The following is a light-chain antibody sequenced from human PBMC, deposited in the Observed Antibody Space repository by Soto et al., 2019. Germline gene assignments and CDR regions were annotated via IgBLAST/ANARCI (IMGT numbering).Light chain of an antibody. CDR3: QQYHNWPIT. CDR1: QSVSSN. Sequence: EIVMTQSPATLSVSPGERDTLSCRASQSVSSNLAWYQQKPGQAPRLLIYGASTRATGIPARFSGSGSGTEFTLTISSLQSEDFAVYYCQQYHNWPITFGQGTRLEIK. CDR2: GAS. V-gene: IGKV3-15*01. J-gene: IGKJ5*01.